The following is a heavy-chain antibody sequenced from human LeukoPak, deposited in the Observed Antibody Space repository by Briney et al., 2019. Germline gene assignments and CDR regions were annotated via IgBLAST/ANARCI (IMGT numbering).Heavy chain of an antibody. V-gene: IGHV3-48*01. Sequence: PGGSLRLSCAASGFTFSSYSLNWVRQAPGRGLEWVSYISSTSDAIYYADSVKGRFTISRVNAKNSLYLQMNSLRAEDTAVYYCARFAAGGSYYYYMDVWGKGTTVTVSS. J-gene: IGHJ6*03. D-gene: IGHD6-25*01. CDR1: GFTFSSYS. CDR2: ISSTSDAI. CDR3: ARFAAGGSYYYYMDV.